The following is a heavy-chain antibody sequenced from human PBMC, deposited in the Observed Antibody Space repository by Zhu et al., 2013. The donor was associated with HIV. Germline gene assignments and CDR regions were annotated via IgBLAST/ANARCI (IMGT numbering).Heavy chain of an antibody. CDR1: GGTFSSYA. J-gene: IGHJ6*02. D-gene: IGHD6-13*01. V-gene: IGHV1-69*01. Sequence: QVQLVQSGAEVKKPGSSVKVSCKASGGTFSSYAISWVRQAPGQGLEWMGGIIPIFGTANYAQKFQGRVTITADESTSTAYMELSSLRSEDTAVYYCARERAAAGTLGYHYYYYGMDVWGQGTTVTVSS. CDR2: IIPIFGTA. CDR3: ARERAAAGTLGYHYYYYGMDV.